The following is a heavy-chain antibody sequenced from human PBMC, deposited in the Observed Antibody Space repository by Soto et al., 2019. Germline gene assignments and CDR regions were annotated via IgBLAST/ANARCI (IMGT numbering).Heavy chain of an antibody. V-gene: IGHV3-72*01. D-gene: IGHD2-8*01. CDR1: GFTFSDHH. CDR2: ARNKAHGYTT. CDR3: ARLMGTSFDL. Sequence: EVQLVESGGGLVQPGGSLRLSCAASGFTFSDHHMDWVRQAPGKGLEWVGRARNKAHGYTTAYAASLKGRFTISSGDSKNSLSLQMNSLKTEDTAVYFCARLMGTSFDLWGQGTLVTVSS. J-gene: IGHJ4*02.